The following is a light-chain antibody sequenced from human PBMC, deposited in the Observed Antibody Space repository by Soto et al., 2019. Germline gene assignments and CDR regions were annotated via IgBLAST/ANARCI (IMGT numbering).Light chain of an antibody. V-gene: IGKV1-39*01. Sequence: IQMTQSPSSLSASLGDRVTITCRASQSINNYLNRHQQEEGKAPKLLIYAETSVQSGVPSRFSGSGSGTEFTLTISSLQPGDFATYYCQQSENSPYTFGLRTKVEIK. CDR1: QSINNY. CDR3: QQSENSPYT. CDR2: AET. J-gene: IGKJ2*01.